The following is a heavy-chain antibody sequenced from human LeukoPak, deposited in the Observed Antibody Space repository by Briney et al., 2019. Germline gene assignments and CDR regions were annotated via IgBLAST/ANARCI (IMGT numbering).Heavy chain of an antibody. CDR3: ARVGVRGVIYYYMDV. CDR2: ISSSSSYI. V-gene: IGHV3-21*01. CDR1: GFTFSSYS. J-gene: IGHJ6*03. D-gene: IGHD3-10*01. Sequence: GGSLRLPCAASGFTFSSYSMNWVRQAPGKGLEWVSSISSSSSYIYYADSVKGRFTISRDNDKNSLYLQMNSLRAEDTAVYYCARVGVRGVIYYYMDVWGKGTTVTVSS.